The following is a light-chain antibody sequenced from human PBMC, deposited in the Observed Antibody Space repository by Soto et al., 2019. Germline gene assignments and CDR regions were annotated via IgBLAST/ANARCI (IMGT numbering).Light chain of an antibody. J-gene: IGKJ4*01. CDR2: DAS. CDR1: QSVSSSY. CDR3: QQRSL. V-gene: IGKV3-11*01. Sequence: EIVLTQSPGTLSLSPGERATLSCRASQSVSSSYLAWYQQKPGQAPRLLIYDASNRATGIPARFSGSGSGTDFTLTISSLEPEDFAVYYCQQRSLFGGGTKVDI.